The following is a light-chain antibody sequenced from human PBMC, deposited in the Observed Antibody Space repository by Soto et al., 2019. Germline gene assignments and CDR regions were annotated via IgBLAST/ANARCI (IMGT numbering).Light chain of an antibody. CDR3: QQYYSTPLT. V-gene: IGKV4-1*01. CDR2: WAS. J-gene: IGKJ4*01. Sequence: DIVMTQSPDSLAVSLGERATINCKSSQSVLYNSNNKNYLAWYQQKPGQPPKLLIYWASTRESGVPDRFSGSRSGTDFTLTISSLQAEDVAVYYCQQYYSTPLTFGGGTKVEIK. CDR1: QSVLYNSNNKNY.